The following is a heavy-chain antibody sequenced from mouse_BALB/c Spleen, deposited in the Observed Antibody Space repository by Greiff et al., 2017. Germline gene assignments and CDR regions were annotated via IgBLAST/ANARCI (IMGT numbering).Heavy chain of an antibody. V-gene: IGHV8-12*01. CDR2: IYWDDDK. Sequence: QVQLKESGPGILQPSQTLSLTCSFSGFSLSTSGMGVSWIRQPSGKGLEWLAHIYWDDDKRYNPSLKSRLTISKDTSSNQVFLKITSVDTADTATYYCARSFLYYGSSSDYWGQGTTLTVSS. J-gene: IGHJ2*01. D-gene: IGHD1-1*01. CDR1: GFSLSTSGMG. CDR3: ARSFLYYGSSSDY.